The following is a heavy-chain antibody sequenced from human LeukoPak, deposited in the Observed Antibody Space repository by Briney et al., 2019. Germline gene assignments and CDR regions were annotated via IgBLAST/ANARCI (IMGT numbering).Heavy chain of an antibody. J-gene: IGHJ4*02. CDR3: AWSIAARYLFDY. CDR2: ISAYNGNT. V-gene: IGHV1-18*01. D-gene: IGHD6-6*01. Sequence: GASVKVSCKASGYTFTSYGISWVRQAPGQGLEWMGWISAYNGNTNYAQKLQGRVTMTTDTSTSTAYMELRSLRSDDTAAYYCAWSIAARYLFDYWGQGTLVTVSS. CDR1: GYTFTSYG.